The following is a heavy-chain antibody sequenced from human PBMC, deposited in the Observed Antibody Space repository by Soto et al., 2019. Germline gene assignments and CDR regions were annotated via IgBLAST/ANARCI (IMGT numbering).Heavy chain of an antibody. V-gene: IGHV4-59*01. J-gene: IGHJ6*03. D-gene: IGHD4-4*01. CDR3: AGYYSNYVPYYYYMDV. CDR2: SYYSGST. CDR1: GGSIGGYY. Sequence: SGTLSLTCNVSGGSIGGYYWRWIRQPQGKGLEWIGYSYYSGSTNYNPSLKSRVTISVDTSKNQFSLKLSSVTAADTAVYYCAGYYSNYVPYYYYMDVWGKGTTVTVSS.